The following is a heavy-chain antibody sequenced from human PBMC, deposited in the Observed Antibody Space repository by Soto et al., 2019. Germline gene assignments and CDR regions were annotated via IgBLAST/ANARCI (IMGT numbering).Heavy chain of an antibody. CDR3: TTDGVLLWFGELLRWFDP. D-gene: IGHD3-10*01. V-gene: IGHV3-15*07. Sequence: GGSLRLSCAASGFTFSNAWMNWVRQAPGKGLEWVGRIKSKTDGGTTDYAAPVKGRFTISRDDSKNTLYLQMNSLKTEDTAVYYCTTDGVLLWFGELLRWFDPWGQGTLVTVSS. CDR2: IKSKTDGGTT. CDR1: GFTFSNAW. J-gene: IGHJ5*02.